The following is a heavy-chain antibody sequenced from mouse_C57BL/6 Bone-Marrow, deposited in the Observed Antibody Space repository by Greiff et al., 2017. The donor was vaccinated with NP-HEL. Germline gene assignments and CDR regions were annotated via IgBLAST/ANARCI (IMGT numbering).Heavy chain of an antibody. CDR3: ARRYRGLYYYAMDY. J-gene: IGHJ4*01. Sequence: EVKLMESGGGLVKPGGSLKLSCAASGFTFSDYGMHWVRQAPEKGLEWVAYISSGSSTIYYADQVKGRFPISRDNAKNTLFLQMTRLRSEDTAMYYCARRYRGLYYYAMDYWGQGTSVTVSS. CDR2: ISSGSSTI. V-gene: IGHV5-17*01. D-gene: IGHD2-12*01. CDR1: GFTFSDYG.